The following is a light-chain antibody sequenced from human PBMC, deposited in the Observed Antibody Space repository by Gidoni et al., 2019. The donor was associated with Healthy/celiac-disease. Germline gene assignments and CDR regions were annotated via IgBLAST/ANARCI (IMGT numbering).Light chain of an antibody. Sequence: IQMTQSPSSLSASVGDRVTITCRASQSISSYLNGYQPNPGKAPQLLIYAASSFQSGVPSRFSGSGSGTSFTLTISSLQPEDFVTYYCQQSFSPWPFGQGTKVEIK. J-gene: IGKJ1*01. V-gene: IGKV1-39*01. CDR3: QQSFSPWP. CDR1: QSISSY. CDR2: AAS.